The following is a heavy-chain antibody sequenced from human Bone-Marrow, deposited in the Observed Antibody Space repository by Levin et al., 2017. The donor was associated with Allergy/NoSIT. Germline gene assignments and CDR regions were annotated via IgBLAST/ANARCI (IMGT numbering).Heavy chain of an antibody. V-gene: IGHV3-23*01. CDR1: GFTFSNYA. Sequence: PGGSLRLSCAASGFTFSNYAMAWVRQAPGKGLQWVSTVRPTGGRTYYADSVEGRFTISRDNSKNTMYLQMNSLRAADTAKYYCSRRSGGSGWYTVDYWGRGTVVTVSS. J-gene: IGHJ4*02. D-gene: IGHD6-13*01. CDR3: SRRSGGSGWYTVDY. CDR2: VRPTGGRT.